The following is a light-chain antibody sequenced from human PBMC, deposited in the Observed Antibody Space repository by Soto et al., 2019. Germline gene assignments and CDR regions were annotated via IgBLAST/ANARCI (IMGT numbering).Light chain of an antibody. CDR1: QYVGTR. J-gene: IGKJ1*01. CDR2: GAS. CDR3: HQYHYWWT. V-gene: IGKV3-15*01. Sequence: TESPSTLCAAPGKRVALGVRASQYVGTRLAWYQHKPGQAPRLLISGASTGATGIPARFSGSGSGTEFTLTISSLQSEDFAVYYCHQYHYWWTFGQGTKVDI.